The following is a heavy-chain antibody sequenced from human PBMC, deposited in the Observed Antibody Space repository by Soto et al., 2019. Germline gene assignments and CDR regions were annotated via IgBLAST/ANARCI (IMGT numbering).Heavy chain of an antibody. V-gene: IGHV1-46*01. Sequence: QVQLMQSGAEVKKPGASVKVSCKASGDTFTDYYIHWVRQAPGQGLEWMGTVNPSGGHTTYAQHFLGRVTMTRDPSTSTLYMVLTSLTSDDTAIYYCARGGHVVVVTAALDYWGQGTLVNVSS. CDR1: GDTFTDYY. CDR3: ARGGHVVVVTAALDY. CDR2: VNPSGGHT. D-gene: IGHD2-21*02. J-gene: IGHJ4*02.